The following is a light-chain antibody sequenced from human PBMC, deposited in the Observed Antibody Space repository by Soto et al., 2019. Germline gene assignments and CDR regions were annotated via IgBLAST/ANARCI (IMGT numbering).Light chain of an antibody. V-gene: IGKV3-15*01. CDR2: SAC. Sequence: EIEISQSPATLSVSPGARATLSCRARQSMSSKLAWYQQNPCQAPKHFIDSACTRATSISVRFSVSLSGTEFTLTITSLQSEDFAVYYCQEYNIWHPVTFSGGTKVDIK. CDR1: QSMSSK. J-gene: IGKJ4*01. CDR3: QEYNIWHPVT.